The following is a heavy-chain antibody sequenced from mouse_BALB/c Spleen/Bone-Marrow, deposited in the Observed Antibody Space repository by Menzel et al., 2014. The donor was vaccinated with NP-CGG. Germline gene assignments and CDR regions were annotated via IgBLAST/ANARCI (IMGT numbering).Heavy chain of an antibody. CDR3: ARGNYRYDGYFDV. D-gene: IGHD2-14*01. CDR2: IWGDGST. CDR1: GFSLTGYG. V-gene: IGHV2-6-7*01. J-gene: IGHJ1*01. Sequence: QVQLKESGPGLVAPSQSLSITCTVSGFSLTGYGVNWVRQPPGKGLEWLGMIWGDGSTDYNSALKSRLSISKDNSKSQVFLKMNSLQTDDTARYYCARGNYRYDGYFDVWSAGTTVTVSS.